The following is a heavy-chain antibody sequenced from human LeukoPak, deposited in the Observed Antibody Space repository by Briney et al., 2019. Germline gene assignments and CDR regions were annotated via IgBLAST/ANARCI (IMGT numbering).Heavy chain of an antibody. J-gene: IGHJ4*02. CDR2: INPNSGAT. CDR1: GYTFTVYY. D-gene: IGHD6-19*01. V-gene: IGHV1-2*02. Sequence: SSVKVSCKASGYTFTVYYMHWVRQAPGQGLEWMGWINPNSGATNFAQKFQGRVTMTRDTSISTAYMELSRLRSDDTAVYYCARGTGYSSVTYWGQGTLVTVSS. CDR3: ARGTGYSSVTY.